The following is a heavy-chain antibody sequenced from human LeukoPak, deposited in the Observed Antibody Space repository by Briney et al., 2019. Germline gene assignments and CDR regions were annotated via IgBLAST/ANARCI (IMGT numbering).Heavy chain of an antibody. CDR1: GGSFSGYY. CDR3: ARGDIVVVPAAMIAFDI. D-gene: IGHD2-2*01. Sequence: SETLSLTCAVYGGSFSGYYWSWIRQPPGKGLEWIGSIYYSGSTYYNPSLKSRVTISVDTSKNQFSLKLSSVTAADTAVYYCARGDIVVVPAAMIAFDIWGQGTMVTVSS. J-gene: IGHJ3*02. CDR2: IYYSGST. V-gene: IGHV4-34*01.